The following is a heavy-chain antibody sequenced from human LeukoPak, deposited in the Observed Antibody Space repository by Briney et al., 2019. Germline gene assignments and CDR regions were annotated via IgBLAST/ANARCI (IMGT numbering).Heavy chain of an antibody. CDR2: IIPIFGTA. CDR3: ARAPYYDFWSGYWSGFDY. CDR1: GGTFSSYA. D-gene: IGHD3-3*01. V-gene: IGHV1-69*05. Sequence: ASVKVSCKASGGTFSSYAISWVRQAPGQGLEWMGGIIPIFGTAIYAQKFQGRVTITTDESTSTAYMELSSLRSEDTAVYYCARAPYYDFWSGYWSGFDYWGQGTLVTVSS. J-gene: IGHJ4*02.